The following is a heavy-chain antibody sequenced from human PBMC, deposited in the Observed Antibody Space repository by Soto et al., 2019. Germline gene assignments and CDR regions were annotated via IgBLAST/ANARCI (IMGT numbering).Heavy chain of an antibody. Sequence: GGSLRLSCAASGFTFSSYAMHWVRQAPGKGLEWVAVISYDGSNKYYADSVKGRSTISRDNSKNTLYLQMNSLRAEDTAVYYCAKDMEYYDSSGYPTAFDYWGQGTLVTVSS. J-gene: IGHJ4*02. V-gene: IGHV3-30-3*01. D-gene: IGHD3-22*01. CDR3: AKDMEYYDSSGYPTAFDY. CDR2: ISYDGSNK. CDR1: GFTFSSYA.